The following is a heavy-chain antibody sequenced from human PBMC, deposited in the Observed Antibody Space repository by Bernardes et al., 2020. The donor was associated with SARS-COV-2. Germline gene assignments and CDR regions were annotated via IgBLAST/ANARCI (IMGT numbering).Heavy chain of an antibody. CDR2: INPNSGGT. CDR1: GYTFTGYY. V-gene: IGHV1-2*02. CDR3: ALPPSNYDRYGMDV. J-gene: IGHJ6*02. D-gene: IGHD3-22*01. Sequence: ASVKVSCMASGYTFTGYYIHWVRQAPGQGLEWMGWINPNSGGTIYAQKFQGRVTMTRDTSISTAYMELSRLRSDDTAMYYCALPPSNYDRYGMDVWGQGTTVTVS.